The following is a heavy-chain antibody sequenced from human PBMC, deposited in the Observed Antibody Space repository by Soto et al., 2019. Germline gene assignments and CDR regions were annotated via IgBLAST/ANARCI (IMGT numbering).Heavy chain of an antibody. CDR1: GYSFTSYW. CDR2: IYPGDSDT. V-gene: IGHV5-51*01. J-gene: IGHJ4*02. Sequence: GESLKISCKGSGYSFTSYWIGWVRQMPGKGLEWMGIIYPGDSDTRYSPSFQGQVTISADKSISTAYLQWSSLKASDTAMYYCARHRITMVRGVPYYFDYWGQGTLVTVSS. CDR3: ARHRITMVRGVPYYFDY. D-gene: IGHD3-10*01.